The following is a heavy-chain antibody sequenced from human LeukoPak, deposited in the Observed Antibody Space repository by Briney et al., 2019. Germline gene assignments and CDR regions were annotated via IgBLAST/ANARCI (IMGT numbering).Heavy chain of an antibody. J-gene: IGHJ4*02. V-gene: IGHV4-34*01. CDR1: GGXFSGYY. CDR2: INHSGST. Sequence: SETLSLTCAVYGGXFSGYYWSWIRQPPGKGLEWIGEINHSGSTNYIPSLKSRVTISVDTSKNQFSLKLSSVTAADTAVYYCASGGLRYCSSTSCPENFDYWGQGTLVTVSS. D-gene: IGHD2-2*01. CDR3: ASGGLRYCSSTSCPENFDY.